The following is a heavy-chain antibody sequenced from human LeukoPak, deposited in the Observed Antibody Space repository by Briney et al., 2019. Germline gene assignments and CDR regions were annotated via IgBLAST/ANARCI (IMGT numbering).Heavy chain of an antibody. Sequence: ASVKVSCKASGYTFTTFYMHWVRQAPGQGLEWMGIINPSGGATSYAQKFQGRVTMTRDTSTSTVYMELSSLRSEDTAVYYCARDGSPHVSMTVVTSPDYWGQGTLVTVSS. CDR3: ARDGSPHVSMTVVTSPDY. D-gene: IGHD3-22*01. CDR2: INPSGGAT. CDR1: GYTFTTFY. V-gene: IGHV1-46*01. J-gene: IGHJ4*02.